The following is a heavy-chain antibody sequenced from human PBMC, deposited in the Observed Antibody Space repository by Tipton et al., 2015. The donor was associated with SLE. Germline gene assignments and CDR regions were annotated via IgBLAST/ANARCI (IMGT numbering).Heavy chain of an antibody. V-gene: IGHV3-30*04. Sequence: SLRLSCAASGFTFFTYAMHWVRQAPGKGLEWVAVISYDGSNKYYADSVKGRFTISRDNSRNTLYLEMNSLRAEDTALYYCARYSRWLPDYWGQGTLVTVSS. J-gene: IGHJ4*02. CDR1: GFTFFTYA. D-gene: IGHD5-12*01. CDR3: ARYSRWLPDY. CDR2: ISYDGSNK.